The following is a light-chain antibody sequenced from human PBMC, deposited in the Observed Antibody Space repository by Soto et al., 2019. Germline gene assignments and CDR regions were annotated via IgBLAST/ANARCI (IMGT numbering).Light chain of an antibody. CDR2: GAS. J-gene: IGKJ1*01. V-gene: IGKV3-15*01. CDR1: QSVSSN. Sequence: EIVMTQSPATLSVSQGARATLSCRASQSVSSNLAWYQQKPGQAPMLLIYGASTRATGIPARFSGSGSGSDFTHTISSPQSEDFAVYYCQQDNNWPLWKLGQGTKVEIK. CDR3: QQDNNWPLWK.